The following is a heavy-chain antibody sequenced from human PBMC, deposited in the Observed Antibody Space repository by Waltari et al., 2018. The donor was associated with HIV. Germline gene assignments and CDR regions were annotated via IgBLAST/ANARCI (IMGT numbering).Heavy chain of an antibody. J-gene: IGHJ4*02. CDR3: ATFPINDHSNKRLGY. Sequence: EVQLVESGGGLVQTGGSLRLSCAASGFTFRRYWMHWVRQPPGKGLVWVSRINSDGSSTTYADSVKGRFTISRDNAKNTLYLQMNSLRDEDTAVYYCATFPINDHSNKRLGYWGQGTLVTVSS. CDR1: GFTFRRYW. D-gene: IGHD4-4*01. CDR2: INSDGSST. V-gene: IGHV3-74*01.